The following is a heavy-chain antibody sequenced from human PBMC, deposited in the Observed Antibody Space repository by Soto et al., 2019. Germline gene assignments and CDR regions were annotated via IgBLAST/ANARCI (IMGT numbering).Heavy chain of an antibody. J-gene: IGHJ6*02. CDR2: ISGYNGDA. Sequence: GASVKVSCKASGYTVTRYGISWVRQAPGQGLEWMGWISGYNGDANYAQRFQGRVSMTIDTSTTTAYMELRTLTPDDTAVYYCAKNGQPPYYYYGLDVWGQGTTVTV. CDR1: GYTVTRYG. D-gene: IGHD2-8*01. V-gene: IGHV1-18*01. CDR3: AKNGQPPYYYYGLDV.